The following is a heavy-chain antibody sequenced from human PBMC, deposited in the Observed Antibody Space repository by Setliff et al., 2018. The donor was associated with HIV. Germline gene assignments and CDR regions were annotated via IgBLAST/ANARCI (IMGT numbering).Heavy chain of an antibody. CDR1: RGTFTSYA. D-gene: IGHD5-12*01. J-gene: IGHJ6*03. Sequence: SVKVSCKTSRGTFTSYAFTWVRQAPGQGLEWMGGIISILNVATYAQKFQGRVTITADKSTSTVYMELSSLRSEDTAVYNCARGYPSSPYYYYMDVWGKGTTVTVSS. CDR2: IISILNVA. V-gene: IGHV1-69*10. CDR3: ARGYPSSPYYYYMDV.